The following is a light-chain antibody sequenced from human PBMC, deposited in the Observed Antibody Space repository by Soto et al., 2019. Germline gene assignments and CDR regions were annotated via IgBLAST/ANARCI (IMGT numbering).Light chain of an antibody. CDR2: DAS. J-gene: IGKJ3*01. CDR1: QGIGDT. V-gene: IGKV3-11*01. Sequence: EVVMSHSPATLSVSPLEGATLSCMSSQGIGDTLAWYQHKPGQTPRLLIYDASKRATGVPARFSGSGSGTDFTLTITTLEPEDFAVYFCQQRANWPPVTFGPGTKVDI. CDR3: QQRANWPPVT.